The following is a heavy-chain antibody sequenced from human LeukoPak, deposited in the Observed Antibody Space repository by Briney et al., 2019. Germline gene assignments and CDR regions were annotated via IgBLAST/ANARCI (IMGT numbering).Heavy chain of an antibody. CDR1: GYTFTSYD. J-gene: IGHJ4*02. D-gene: IGHD5-12*01. Sequence: ASVKVSCKASGYTFTSYDINWVRQATGQGLEWMGWMNPNSGNTGYAQKFQGRVTMTRNTSKSTVYMELSSLRSEDTAMYYCARVEYNGYDYEDYWGQGTLVTVSS. V-gene: IGHV1-8*01. CDR3: ARVEYNGYDYEDY. CDR2: MNPNSGNT.